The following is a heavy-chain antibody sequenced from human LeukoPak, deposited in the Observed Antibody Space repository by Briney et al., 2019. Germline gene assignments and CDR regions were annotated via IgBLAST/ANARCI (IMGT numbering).Heavy chain of an antibody. J-gene: IGHJ4*02. CDR3: ARGSMESGFYLDY. CDR1: GFTFSSYN. Sequence: TGGSLRLSCAASGFTFSSYNMNWVRQAPGKGLEWVSSISSSSSYIYYADSVKGRFTISRDNAKNSLYLQMNSLGAEDTAVYYCARGSMESGFYLDYWGQGTLVTVSS. D-gene: IGHD5-12*01. CDR2: ISSSSSYI. V-gene: IGHV3-21*01.